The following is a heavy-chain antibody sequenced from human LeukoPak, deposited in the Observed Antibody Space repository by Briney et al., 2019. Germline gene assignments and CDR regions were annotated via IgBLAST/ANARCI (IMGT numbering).Heavy chain of an antibody. Sequence: PGGSLRLSCAASGFTCSTSAMNWVRQAPGKGLEWVSVIGGSGDTTYYADSVRGRFTISRDNFKNTLYLQMNSLTAEDTAIYYCAKGKSLPHYYYYGMDVWGQGTTVTASS. J-gene: IGHJ6*02. V-gene: IGHV3-23*01. CDR3: AKGKSLPHYYYYGMDV. CDR2: IGGSGDTT. CDR1: GFTCSTSA.